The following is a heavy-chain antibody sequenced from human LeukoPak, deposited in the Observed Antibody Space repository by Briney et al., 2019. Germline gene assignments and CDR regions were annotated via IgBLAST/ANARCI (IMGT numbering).Heavy chain of an antibody. CDR2: IKQDGSGK. CDR1: GFTFSSYW. V-gene: IGHV3-7*03. J-gene: IGHJ4*02. Sequence: GGSLRLSCAASGFTFSSYWMSWVRQAPGKGLEWVANIKQDGSGKYYVDSVKGRFTISRDNAKNSLHLQMNSLRAEDTAVYYCARLSDSSGTPRSDYWGQGTLVTVSS. D-gene: IGHD3-22*01. CDR3: ARLSDSSGTPRSDY.